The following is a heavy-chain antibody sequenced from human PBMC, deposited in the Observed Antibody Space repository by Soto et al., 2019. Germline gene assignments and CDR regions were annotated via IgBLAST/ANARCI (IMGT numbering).Heavy chain of an antibody. Sequence: LRLSCAASGFTFSGYGMHWVRQAPGKGPEWVADVWYDGSDKYYADSVKGRFTISRDNSKNTVFLQMDSLRAEDTGVYYCARSSGSSFDYWGQGALVTVSS. J-gene: IGHJ4*02. CDR3: ARSSGSSFDY. V-gene: IGHV3-33*01. D-gene: IGHD1-26*01. CDR1: GFTFSGYG. CDR2: VWYDGSDK.